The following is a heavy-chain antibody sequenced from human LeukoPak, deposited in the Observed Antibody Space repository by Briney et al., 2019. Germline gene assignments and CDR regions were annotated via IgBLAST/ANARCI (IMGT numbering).Heavy chain of an antibody. CDR2: IRSKANSYAT. Sequence: GGSLRLSCAASGFTFSGSAMHWVRQASGKGLEWVGRIRSKANSYATAYAASVKGRCTISRDDSKNTAYLQMNSLKTEDTAVYYCTRRNGSGRLDYWGQGTLVTVSS. V-gene: IGHV3-73*01. CDR1: GFTFSGSA. J-gene: IGHJ4*02. CDR3: TRRNGSGRLDY. D-gene: IGHD3-10*01.